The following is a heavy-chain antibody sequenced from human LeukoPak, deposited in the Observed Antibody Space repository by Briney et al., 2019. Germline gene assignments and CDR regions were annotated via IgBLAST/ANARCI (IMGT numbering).Heavy chain of an antibody. V-gene: IGHV3-48*02. CDR3: ARGALVFVYSSGWDFDY. Sequence: GGSLRLSCAASGFTFSSYSMNWVRQAPGKGLEWVSYISSSSSTIYYADSVKGRFTISRGNAKNSLYLQMNSLRDEDTAVYYCARGALVFVYSSGWDFDYWGQGTLVTVSS. CDR1: GFTFSSYS. D-gene: IGHD6-19*01. J-gene: IGHJ4*02. CDR2: ISSSSSTI.